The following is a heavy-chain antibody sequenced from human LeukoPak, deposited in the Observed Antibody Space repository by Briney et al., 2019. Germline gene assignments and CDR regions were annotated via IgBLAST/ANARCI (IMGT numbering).Heavy chain of an antibody. CDR3: AKDGGRVLYYFDY. V-gene: IGHV3-43D*03. CDR2: ISWDGGST. CDR1: GFTFDDYA. J-gene: IGHJ4*02. D-gene: IGHD2/OR15-2a*01. Sequence: PEGSLRLSCAASGFTFDDYAMHWVRQAPGKGLEWVSLISWDGGSTYYADSVKGRFTISRDNSKNSLYLQMNSLRAEDTALYYCAKDGGRVLYYFDYWGQGTLVTVSS.